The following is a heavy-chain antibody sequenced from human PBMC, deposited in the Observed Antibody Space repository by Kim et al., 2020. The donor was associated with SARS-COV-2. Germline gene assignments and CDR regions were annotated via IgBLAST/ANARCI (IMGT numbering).Heavy chain of an antibody. J-gene: IGHJ6*02. D-gene: IGHD3-10*01. Sequence: SETLSLTCTVSGGSISSGGYYWSWIRQHPGKGLEWIGYIYYSGSTYYNPSLKSRVTISVDTSKNQFSLKLSSVTAADTAVYYCARDGRFATSIYYYGSGSYYNAPAYYYGMDVWGQGTTVTVSS. CDR1: GGSISSGGYY. CDR2: IYYSGST. V-gene: IGHV4-31*03. CDR3: ARDGRFATSIYYYGSGSYYNAPAYYYGMDV.